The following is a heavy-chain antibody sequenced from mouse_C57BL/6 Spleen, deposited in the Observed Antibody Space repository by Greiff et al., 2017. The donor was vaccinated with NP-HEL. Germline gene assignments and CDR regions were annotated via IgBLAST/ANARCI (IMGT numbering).Heavy chain of an antibody. CDR3: ARENDGGLFAY. J-gene: IGHJ3*01. CDR2: INYDGSST. V-gene: IGHV5-16*01. Sequence: DVKLVESEGGLVQPGSSMKLSCTASGFTFSDYYMAWVRQVPEKGLEWVANINYDGSSTYYLDSLKSRFIISRDNAKNILYLQMSSLKSEDTATYYCARENDGGLFAYWGQGTLVTVSA. D-gene: IGHD2-12*01. CDR1: GFTFSDYY.